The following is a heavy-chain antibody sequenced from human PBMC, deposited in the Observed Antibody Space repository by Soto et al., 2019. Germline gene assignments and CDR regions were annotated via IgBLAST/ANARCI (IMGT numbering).Heavy chain of an antibody. CDR2: LIVILGST. Sequence: QVQLAQPGAEVKKRGSSVKVSCRVSGGTFSSFAFSWVRQAPGEGLEWMGGLIVILGSTNYAQKFEGRVTITADEGSTTAYMEVSGLRSEDTAVYFCASGYYDSSGYSIDYWGQGTQVTVST. J-gene: IGHJ4*02. CDR1: GGTFSSFA. CDR3: ASGYYDSSGYSIDY. D-gene: IGHD3-22*01. V-gene: IGHV1-69*01.